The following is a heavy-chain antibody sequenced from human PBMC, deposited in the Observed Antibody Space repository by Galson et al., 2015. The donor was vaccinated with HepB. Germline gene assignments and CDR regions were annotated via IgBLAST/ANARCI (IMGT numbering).Heavy chain of an antibody. CDR1: GFTFSSYW. D-gene: IGHD3-22*01. V-gene: IGHV3-7*03. CDR3: ARGDYYDSSGYFTDAFDI. J-gene: IGHJ3*02. Sequence: SLRLSCAVSGFTFSSYWMSWVRQAPGKGLEWVANIKQDGSEKFYLDSVKGRFTISRDNAKNSLYLQMNSLRAEDTAVYYCARGDYYDSSGYFTDAFDIWGQGTMVTVSS. CDR2: IKQDGSEK.